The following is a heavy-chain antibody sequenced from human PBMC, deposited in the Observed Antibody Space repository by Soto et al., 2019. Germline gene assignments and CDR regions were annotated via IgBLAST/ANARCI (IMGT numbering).Heavy chain of an antibody. CDR1: GESVNSDSDS. Sequence: VSGESVNSDSDSGSWIRQPPGKVLEWIVYIYHSGITYYNPSLKSRVTISVDRSKNQFSLKLSSVTAADTAVYYCARYRNPYGGAVDHWGQGTLLTVSS. CDR2: IYHSGIT. V-gene: IGHV4-30-2*01. CDR3: ARYRNPYGGAVDH. J-gene: IGHJ4*02. D-gene: IGHD3-10*01.